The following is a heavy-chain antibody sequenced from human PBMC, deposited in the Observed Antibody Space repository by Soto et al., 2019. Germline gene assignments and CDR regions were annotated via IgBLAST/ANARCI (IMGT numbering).Heavy chain of an antibody. D-gene: IGHD2-2*02. CDR3: ARGYCSCTSCYIWDNWFDP. CDR1: GGSISSYY. J-gene: IGHJ5*02. CDR2: IYYSGRT. Sequence: QVQLQESGPGLVKPSETLSLTCTVSGGSISSYYWSWIRQPPGKGLEWIGYIYYSGRTNYNPALRRHATISVEPSKNQFSQQLSSVSAADTAVYCCARGYCSCTSCYIWDNWFDPWGQGTLVTVSS. V-gene: IGHV4-59*01.